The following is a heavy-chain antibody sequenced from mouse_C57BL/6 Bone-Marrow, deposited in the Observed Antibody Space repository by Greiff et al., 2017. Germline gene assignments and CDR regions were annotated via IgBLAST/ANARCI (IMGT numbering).Heavy chain of an antibody. CDR3: ARVWLRHTGHFDY. CDR1: GYAFSSPW. D-gene: IGHD2-2*01. Sequence: VQLQQSGPELVKPGASVKISCKASGYAFSSPWMNWVKQRPGKGLAWIGRIYPGDGDTNHNGKYKGKATLTADKSSSTAYMQLNSLTTEESAVDFCARVWLRHTGHFDYWGQGTTLTVSS. J-gene: IGHJ2*01. CDR2: IYPGDGDT. V-gene: IGHV1-82*01.